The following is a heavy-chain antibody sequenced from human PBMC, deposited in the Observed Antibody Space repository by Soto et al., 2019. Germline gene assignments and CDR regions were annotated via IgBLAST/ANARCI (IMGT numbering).Heavy chain of an antibody. CDR3: AKDESRVVVPDNWFDS. J-gene: IGHJ5*01. CDR2: ISDSGGRT. V-gene: IGHV3-23*01. D-gene: IGHD3-22*01. Sequence: GGSLRLSCAASGLTFSSNGMSWVRQAPGKGLEWVSGISDSGGRTYYADSVKGRFTISRDISKNTLYLQMNSLRAEDTAVYYCAKDESRVVVPDNWFDSWGQGTLVTVSS. CDR1: GLTFSSNG.